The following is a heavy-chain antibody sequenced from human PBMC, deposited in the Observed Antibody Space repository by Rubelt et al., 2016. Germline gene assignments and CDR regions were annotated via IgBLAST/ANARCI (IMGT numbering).Heavy chain of an antibody. V-gene: IGHV3-7*04. J-gene: IGHJ4*02. D-gene: IGHD6-19*01. CDR2: IKQDGSEK. CDR1: GFTFSSYW. Sequence: QLVESGGGLVQPGGSLRLSCAASGFTFSSYWMSWVRQAPGKGLEWVANIKQDGSEKHYVDSVEGRFTVSRDNAKNSLYLQMNSMRAEDTAIYYCARGIGGAGNAYEYWGQGTLVTVSS. CDR3: ARGIGGAGNAYEY.